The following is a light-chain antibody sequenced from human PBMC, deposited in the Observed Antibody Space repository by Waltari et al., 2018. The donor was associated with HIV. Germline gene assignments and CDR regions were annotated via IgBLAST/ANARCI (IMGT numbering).Light chain of an antibody. Sequence: YDLTQPASLSASPGQPARITCSRAAPPTTKSSWYRQTAGQAPVLLIYNEIERPSGIPERISGSESGTGITLTMRGVQAEDEGDYFCQSTDVDGTWVFGGGTRLTVL. V-gene: IGLV3-25*03. J-gene: IGLJ3*02. CDR1: APPTTK. CDR2: NEI. CDR3: QSTDVDGTWV.